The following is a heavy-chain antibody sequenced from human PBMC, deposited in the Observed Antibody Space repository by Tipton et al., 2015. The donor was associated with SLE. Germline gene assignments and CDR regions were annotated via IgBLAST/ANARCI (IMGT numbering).Heavy chain of an antibody. CDR3: AGGYPSDWFDP. CDR2: INHSGST. J-gene: IGHJ5*02. V-gene: IGHV4-4*02. CDR1: GGSISSSNW. D-gene: IGHD1-26*01. Sequence: TLSLTCAVSGGSISSSNWWSWVRQPPGKGLEWIGEINHSGSTNYNPSLKSRVTISVDTSKNQFSLKLSSVTAADTAVYYCAGGYPSDWFDPWGQGTLVTVSS.